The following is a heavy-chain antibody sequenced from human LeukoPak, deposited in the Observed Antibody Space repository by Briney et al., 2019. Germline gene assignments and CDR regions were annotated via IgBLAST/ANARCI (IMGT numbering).Heavy chain of an antibody. Sequence: PGGSLRLSCAASGFTFTNSVMNWVRQAPGKGLEWVSGISGGGGSTYYADSLKGRFTISRDNSKNTLYLQMNSLRAEDTATYYCARAMMVVSNLWGVFDYWGRGALVTVSS. J-gene: IGHJ4*02. CDR3: ARAMMVVSNLWGVFDY. D-gene: IGHD3-22*01. CDR2: ISGGGGST. V-gene: IGHV3-23*01. CDR1: GFTFTNSV.